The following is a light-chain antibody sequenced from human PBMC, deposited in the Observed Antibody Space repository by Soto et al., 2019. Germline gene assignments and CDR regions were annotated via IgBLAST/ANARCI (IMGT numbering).Light chain of an antibody. CDR3: SSYTSSSTRV. CDR1: SSDVGDYNY. J-gene: IGLJ1*01. V-gene: IGLV2-14*01. CDR2: DVS. Sequence: QSVLTQPASVSGSPGQSITNSCTGTSSDVGDYNYVSWYQQHPGKAPKLMIFDVSNRPSGVSNRFSGSKSGNTASLTISGLQAEDEADYYCSSYTSSSTRVFGTATKLTVL.